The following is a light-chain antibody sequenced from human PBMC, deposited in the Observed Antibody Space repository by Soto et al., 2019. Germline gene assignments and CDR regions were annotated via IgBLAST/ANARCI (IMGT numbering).Light chain of an antibody. J-gene: IGKJ1*01. V-gene: IGKV1-5*01. Sequence: DIQMTQSPSTLSASVGDRVTITCRASQSISSWLAWYQQKPGKAPKLLIYDASSLESGVPSRFSGSGSGTEFTLTISSLHPDDFATYYCQQYNSYSPEGTFGQGTKVDIK. CDR2: DAS. CDR3: QQYNSYSPEGT. CDR1: QSISSW.